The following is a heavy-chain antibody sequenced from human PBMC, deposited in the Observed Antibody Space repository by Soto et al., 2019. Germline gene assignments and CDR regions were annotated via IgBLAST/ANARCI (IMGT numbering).Heavy chain of an antibody. J-gene: IGHJ4*02. D-gene: IGHD5-12*01. CDR2: IYYSGSP. V-gene: IGHV4-59*01. CDR3: ARNRDGYNPYCFDY. CDR1: GGSISSYY. Sequence: SETLSLTCTVSGGSISSYYWTWIRQPPGKGLEWIGYIYYSGSPNYNPSLKSRVSISVDTSKNQFSLKLSSVTAADTAVYYCARNRDGYNPYCFDYWGQGTLVTVSS.